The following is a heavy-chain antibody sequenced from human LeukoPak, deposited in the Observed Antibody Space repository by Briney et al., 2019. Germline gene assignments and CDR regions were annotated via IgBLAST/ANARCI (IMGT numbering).Heavy chain of an antibody. CDR2: ISSSSSTI. D-gene: IGHD6-13*01. CDR3: AKDIYELISRSSWYGAFDY. CDR1: GFTFSSYS. Sequence: GGSLRLSCAASGFTFSSYSMNWVRQAPGKGLEWVSYISSSSSTIYYADSVKGRFTISRDNAKNSLYLQMNSLRAEDTALYYCAKDIYELISRSSWYGAFDYWGQGTLVTVSS. J-gene: IGHJ4*02. V-gene: IGHV3-48*01.